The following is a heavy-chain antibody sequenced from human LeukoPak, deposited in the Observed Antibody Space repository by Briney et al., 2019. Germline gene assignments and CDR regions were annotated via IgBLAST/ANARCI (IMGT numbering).Heavy chain of an antibody. CDR3: ARAQYSSGWYGQSSANFDY. V-gene: IGHV4-34*01. CDR2: INHSGGT. J-gene: IGHJ4*02. D-gene: IGHD6-19*01. CDR1: GGSFSGYY. Sequence: SETLSLTCAVYGGSFSGYYWSWIRQPPGKGLEWIGEINHSGGTNYNPSLKSRVTISVDTSKNQFSLKLSSVTAADTAVYYCARAQYSSGWYGQSSANFDYWGQGTLVTVSS.